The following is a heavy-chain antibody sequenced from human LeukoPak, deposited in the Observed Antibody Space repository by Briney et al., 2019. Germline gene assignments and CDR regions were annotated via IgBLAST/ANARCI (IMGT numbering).Heavy chain of an antibody. CDR3: ASGYSSDYGGNAY. CDR1: GFTFSSYW. D-gene: IGHD4-23*01. V-gene: IGHV3-74*01. CDR2: INSDESTI. Sequence: GGSLRLSCAASGFTFSSYWMHWVRQAPGKGLVWVSRINSDESTINYADSVKGRFTISRDNAENTLYLQMNSLRGEDTAVYYCASGYSSDYGGNAYWGQGTLVTVSS. J-gene: IGHJ4*02.